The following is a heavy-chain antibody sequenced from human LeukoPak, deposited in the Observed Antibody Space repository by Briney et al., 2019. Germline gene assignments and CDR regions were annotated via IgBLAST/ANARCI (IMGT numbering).Heavy chain of an antibody. J-gene: IGHJ4*02. CDR1: GGSISKSDYY. Sequence: SETLSLTCGVSGGSISKSDYYWSWIRQPPGKGLEWIGYIHYSGTTHYNPSLKSRVTISVDTSKNQFSLKLSSVTAADTAVYYCARGRGYNYAFPFDYWGQGTLVTVSS. CDR2: IHYSGTT. V-gene: IGHV4-30-4*08. D-gene: IGHD5-18*01. CDR3: ARGRGYNYAFPFDY.